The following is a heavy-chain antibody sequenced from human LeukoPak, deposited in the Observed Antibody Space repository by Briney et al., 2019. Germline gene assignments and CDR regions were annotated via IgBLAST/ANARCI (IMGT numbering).Heavy chain of an antibody. CDR2: IIPIFGTA. V-gene: IGHV1-69*13. Sequence: ASVKVSCKASGGTFSSYAIGWVRQAPGQGLEWMGGIIPIFGTANYAQKFQGRVTITADESTSTAYMELSSLRSEDTAVYYCATGIAVAGTPPSDYFDYWGQGTLVTVSS. D-gene: IGHD6-19*01. CDR1: GGTFSSYA. CDR3: ATGIAVAGTPPSDYFDY. J-gene: IGHJ4*02.